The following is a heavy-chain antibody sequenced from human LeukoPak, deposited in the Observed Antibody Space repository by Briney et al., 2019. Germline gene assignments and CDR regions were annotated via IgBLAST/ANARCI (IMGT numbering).Heavy chain of an antibody. D-gene: IGHD3-16*02. V-gene: IGHV3-23*01. CDR2: ISGSGSNV. Sequence: GASLRLSCTGSGFTFSTYAMNWVRQAPGKGLEWVSAISGSGSNVYYADSVKGRFTISRDNPKNTLYLQMNSLRVEDTAVYYCAKAWWLSYYFDHWGQGTLVTAPS. CDR1: GFTFSTYA. CDR3: AKAWWLSYYFDH. J-gene: IGHJ4*02.